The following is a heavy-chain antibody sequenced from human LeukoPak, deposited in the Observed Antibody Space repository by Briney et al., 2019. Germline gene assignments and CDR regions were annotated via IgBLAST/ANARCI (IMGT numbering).Heavy chain of an antibody. V-gene: IGHV3-23*01. CDR3: ARERSGTRGRYTVDY. CDR1: GFTFSAYA. CDR2: IRGNSERT. J-gene: IGHJ4*02. Sequence: GGSLRLSCAASGFTFSAYAITWVRQAPGKGLEWVSAIRGNSERTYYADSVRGRFTISRDNSKDTVYLQISSLRVEDTAVYYCARERSGTRGRYTVDYWGQGTLVAVSS. D-gene: IGHD3-3*01.